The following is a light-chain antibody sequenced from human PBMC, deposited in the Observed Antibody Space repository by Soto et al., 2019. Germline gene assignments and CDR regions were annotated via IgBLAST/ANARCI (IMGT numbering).Light chain of an antibody. CDR2: GAS. V-gene: IGKV3-15*01. CDR1: QSLSSN. J-gene: IGKJ1*01. CDR3: QQRSNWPPWT. Sequence: EIVMTQSPATLSVSPGERATLSCRASQSLSSNLAWYQQKPGQAPRLLIYGASTRATGIPARFSGSGSGTDFTLTISSLEPEDFAVYYCQQRSNWPPWTFGQGTKVDIK.